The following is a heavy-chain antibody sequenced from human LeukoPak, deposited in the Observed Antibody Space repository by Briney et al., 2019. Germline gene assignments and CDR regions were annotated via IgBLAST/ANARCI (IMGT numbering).Heavy chain of an antibody. CDR2: INIDGSEK. CDR3: ARSDRGPEY. CDR1: GFTFSSRW. Sequence: GGSLRLSCSASGFTFSSRWMNWVRQAPGRGLEWVATINIDGSEKHYVDSVKGRFTISRDNAKNSLYLQMNSLRAEDTAVYYCARSDRGPEYWGQGTLVTVSS. J-gene: IGHJ4*02. D-gene: IGHD6-25*01. V-gene: IGHV3-7*01.